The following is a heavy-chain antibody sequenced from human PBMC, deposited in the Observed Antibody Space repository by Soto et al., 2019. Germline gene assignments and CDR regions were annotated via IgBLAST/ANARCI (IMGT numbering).Heavy chain of an antibody. CDR3: AKDRGISGWYYYYGMDV. J-gene: IGHJ6*02. Sequence: EVQLLESGGGLVQPGGSLRLSCAASGFTFSSYAMSWVRQAPGKGLEWVSSIVGSGGNIHYADSVKGRFTISRDNSKNTLYLKMTSLRAEDTAVYYWAKDRGISGWYYYYGMDVWGQGPTVNVSS. CDR2: IVGSGGNI. V-gene: IGHV3-23*01. CDR1: GFTFSSYA. D-gene: IGHD6-19*01.